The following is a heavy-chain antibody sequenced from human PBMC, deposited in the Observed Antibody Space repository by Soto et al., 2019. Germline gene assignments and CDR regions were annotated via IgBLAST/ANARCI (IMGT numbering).Heavy chain of an antibody. CDR2: INPNSGGT. CDR3: ARSPRVNVVVVTAIPVWFDP. D-gene: IGHD2-21*02. V-gene: IGHV1-2*02. CDR1: GYTFTGYY. Sequence: ASVKVSCKASGYTFTGYYMHWVRQAPGQGLEWMGWINPNSGGTNYAQKFQGRVTMTRDTYISTAYMELSRLRSDDTAVYYCARSPRVNVVVVTAIPVWFDPWGQGTLVTVSS. J-gene: IGHJ5*02.